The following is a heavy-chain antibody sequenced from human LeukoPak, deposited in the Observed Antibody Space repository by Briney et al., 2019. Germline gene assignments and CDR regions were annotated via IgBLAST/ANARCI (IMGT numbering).Heavy chain of an antibody. Sequence: SVKVSCKASGGTFSGYAISWVRQAPGQGLEWMGGIIPIFGTANYAQKFQGRVTITADESTSTAYMELSSLRSEDTAVYYCARVGEYYDTTPAQPPYYWGQGTLVTVSS. CDR1: GGTFSGYA. J-gene: IGHJ4*02. D-gene: IGHD3-22*01. CDR3: ARVGEYYDTTPAQPPYY. V-gene: IGHV1-69*13. CDR2: IIPIFGTA.